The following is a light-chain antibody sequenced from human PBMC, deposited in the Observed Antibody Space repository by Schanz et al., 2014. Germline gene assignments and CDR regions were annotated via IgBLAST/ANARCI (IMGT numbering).Light chain of an antibody. V-gene: IGLV2-23*01. Sequence: QSALTQPASVSGSPGQSITISCTGTSSDVGSYNLVSWYQQHPGKAPKLFIYEGSKRPSGVSNRFSGSNSGNTASLTISGLQAEDEADYYCCSYAGSTTSWVFGGGTKLTVL. CDR2: EGS. CDR1: SSDVGSYNL. J-gene: IGLJ3*02. CDR3: CSYAGSTTSWV.